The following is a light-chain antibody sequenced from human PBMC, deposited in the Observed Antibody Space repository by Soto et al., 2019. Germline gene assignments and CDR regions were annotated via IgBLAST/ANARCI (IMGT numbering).Light chain of an antibody. CDR2: DVS. V-gene: IGLV2-14*03. J-gene: IGLJ7*01. CDR3: SSYTTSSALV. Sequence: QSALTQPASVSGSPGQSITISCTGTSSDVGAYNYVSWYQQHPGKAPKLMIYDVSNRPSGVSNRFSGYKSGNTASLTISGLQAEDEGDFYCSSYTTSSALVFGGGTQLTVL. CDR1: SSDVGAYNY.